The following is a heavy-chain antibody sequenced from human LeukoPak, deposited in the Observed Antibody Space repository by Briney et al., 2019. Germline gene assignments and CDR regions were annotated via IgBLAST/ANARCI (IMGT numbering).Heavy chain of an antibody. CDR1: GFTFSSYS. Sequence: GGSLRLSCAASGFTFSSYSMNWVRQAPGKGLEWVSSVSSSSSYIYYADSVKGRFTISRDNAKNSLYLQMNSLGAEDTAVYYCARVGYCTNGVCLAPAFDIWGQGTMVTVSS. V-gene: IGHV3-21*01. CDR3: ARVGYCTNGVCLAPAFDI. D-gene: IGHD2-8*01. CDR2: VSSSSSYI. J-gene: IGHJ3*02.